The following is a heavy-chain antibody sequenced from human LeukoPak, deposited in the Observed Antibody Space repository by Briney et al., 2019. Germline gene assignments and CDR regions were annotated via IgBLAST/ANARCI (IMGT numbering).Heavy chain of an antibody. Sequence: GRSLRLSCAASGFTFSSYAMRWVRQAPGKGLEWVAVISYDGSNKYYADSVKGRFTISRDNSKNTLYLQMNSLRAEDTAVYYCARMNGVYYDILTGSRCFDYWGQGTLVTVSS. CDR3: ARMNGVYYDILTGSRCFDY. CDR2: ISYDGSNK. D-gene: IGHD3-9*01. J-gene: IGHJ4*02. V-gene: IGHV3-30-3*01. CDR1: GFTFSSYA.